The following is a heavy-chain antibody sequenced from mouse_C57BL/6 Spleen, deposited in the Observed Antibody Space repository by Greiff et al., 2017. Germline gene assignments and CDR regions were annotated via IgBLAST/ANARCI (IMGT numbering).Heavy chain of an antibody. J-gene: IGHJ2*01. CDR2: INPYNGDT. CDR3: ARYIYYGSGYYFDY. CDR1: GYSFTGYF. V-gene: IGHV1-20*01. D-gene: IGHD1-1*01. Sequence: VQLQQSGPELVKPGDSVKISCKASGYSFTGYFMNWVMQSHGKSLEWIGRINPYNGDTFYNQKFKGKATLTVDKSSSTAHMELRSLTSEDSAVYYCARYIYYGSGYYFDYWGQGTTLTVSS.